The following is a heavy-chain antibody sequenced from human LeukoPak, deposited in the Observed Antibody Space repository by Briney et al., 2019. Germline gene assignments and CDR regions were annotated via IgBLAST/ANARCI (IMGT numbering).Heavy chain of an antibody. CDR1: GGFATYYG. J-gene: IGHJ6*02. Sequence: SETLSLTCTVSGGFATYYGWSWIRQPPGKGLEWIGFVYNTGTTKYNPSLKSRVTISRDTSRNQFSLKLTSATAADTAVYYCARDLVSTGPYYYSMDIWGQGTTVTVSS. CDR2: VYNTGTT. D-gene: IGHD5/OR15-5a*01. CDR3: ARDLVSTGPYYYSMDI. V-gene: IGHV4-59*02.